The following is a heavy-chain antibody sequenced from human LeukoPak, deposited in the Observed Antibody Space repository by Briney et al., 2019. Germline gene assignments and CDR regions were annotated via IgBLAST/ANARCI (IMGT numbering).Heavy chain of an antibody. Sequence: GGSLRLSCAASGFTFSRYSMNWVRQAPGKGLEWVSSISSSSSYTYYADSVNGRFTISRDNSKNTVYLKVNSLRAEDTAVYYCAKNRGSSGADARPADFWGQGTLVTVSS. D-gene: IGHD5-12*01. CDR3: AKNRGSSGADARPADF. CDR1: GFTFSRYS. CDR2: ISSSSSYT. J-gene: IGHJ4*02. V-gene: IGHV3-21*04.